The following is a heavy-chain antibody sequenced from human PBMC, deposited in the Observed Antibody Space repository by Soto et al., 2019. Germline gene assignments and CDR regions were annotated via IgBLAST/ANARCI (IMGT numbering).Heavy chain of an antibody. CDR1: GGSFSGYY. J-gene: IGHJ4*02. D-gene: IGHD3-16*01. V-gene: IGHV4-34*01. CDR2: IGHSGGT. CDR3: ARHGGYYLDY. Sequence: VQLQQWGAGLLKPSETLSVTCAVYGGSFSGYYWSWIRQPPGKRLEWIGEIGHSGGTVYNPSLESRVTISEDSSDNRFSLTLTSVTAADTGVYYCARHGGYYLDYWGQGASVTVSS.